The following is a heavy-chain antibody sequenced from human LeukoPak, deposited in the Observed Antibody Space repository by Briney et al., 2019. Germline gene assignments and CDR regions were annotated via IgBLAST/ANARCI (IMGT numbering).Heavy chain of an antibody. Sequence: GGSLRLSCAASGFTFSNYGMHWVRQVAGKGLEWVSGISGSGESKFYADSVKGRFTVSRDNSKNTLYLQMNSLRVEDTAVYYCARGGYNWDTDAGWFDPWGLGTLVTVSS. J-gene: IGHJ5*02. CDR1: GFTFSNYG. V-gene: IGHV3-23*01. CDR3: ARGGYNWDTDAGWFDP. CDR2: ISGSGESK. D-gene: IGHD1/OR15-1a*01.